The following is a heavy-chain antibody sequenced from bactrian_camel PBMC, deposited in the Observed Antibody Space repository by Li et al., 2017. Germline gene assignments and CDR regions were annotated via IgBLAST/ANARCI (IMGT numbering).Heavy chain of an antibody. Sequence: HVQLVESGGGLVQPGGSLRLSCAASGLTFSNYYTNWVRQAPGRGLEWVSSINSRGSSTYYSDSVKGRFTISRGNAKNTVYLQLNSLKTEDGAMYYCAQETYGTPAYWGQGTQVTVS. V-gene: IGHV3-2*01. D-gene: IGHD2*01. CDR1: GLTFSNYY. CDR3: AQETYGTPAY. J-gene: IGHJ4*01. CDR2: INSRGSST.